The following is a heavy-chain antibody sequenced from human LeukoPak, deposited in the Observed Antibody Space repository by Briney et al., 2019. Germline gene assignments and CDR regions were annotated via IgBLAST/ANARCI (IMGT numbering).Heavy chain of an antibody. D-gene: IGHD3-22*01. CDR2: ISGCNGNT. CDR1: GFTFSSYG. J-gene: IGHJ4*02. Sequence: GSVKLSCKASGFTFSSYGMSWVRQAPGQGLEWTGWISGCNGNTNYADTLQGRFTISTDTSTNTLYLQMNSLRADDTAVYYCARDAGDYYYDSSGYYYSSFDYEGWGQRATVSA. CDR3: ARDAGDYYYDSSGYYYSSFDY. V-gene: IGHV1-18*01.